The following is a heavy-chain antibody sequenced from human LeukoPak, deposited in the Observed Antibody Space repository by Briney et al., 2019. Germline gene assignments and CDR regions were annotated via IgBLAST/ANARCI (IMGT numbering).Heavy chain of an antibody. Sequence: AASVKVSCKASGNTFTGHYMHWVRQAPGQGLEWMGWVNPDTGGTNYAQKFQGRVTMTRDTSIRTAYMDLSRLTSDDTAVYYCARNGAGRAFHDWGQGALVTVSS. J-gene: IGHJ4*02. CDR1: GNTFTGHY. V-gene: IGHV1-2*02. D-gene: IGHD6-13*01. CDR2: VNPDTGGT. CDR3: ARNGAGRAFHD.